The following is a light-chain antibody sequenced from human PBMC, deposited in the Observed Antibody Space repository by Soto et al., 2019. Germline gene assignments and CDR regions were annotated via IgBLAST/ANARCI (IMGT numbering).Light chain of an antibody. Sequence: QSVLTQPRSVSGSPGQSVTISCTGTSSDVGGYNYVSWYQQHSGKAPKLMIYDVSKRPSGVPDRFSGSKSGNTASLTISGLQAEDEADYYCCSYAGSYTSWVFGGGTKLTVL. CDR2: DVS. CDR3: CSYAGSYTSWV. CDR1: SSDVGGYNY. V-gene: IGLV2-11*01. J-gene: IGLJ3*02.